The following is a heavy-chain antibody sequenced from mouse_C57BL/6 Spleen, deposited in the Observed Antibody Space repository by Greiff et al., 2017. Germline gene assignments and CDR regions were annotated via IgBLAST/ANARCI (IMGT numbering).Heavy chain of an antibody. Sequence: EVQRVESGGGLVQPGGSMKLSCAASGFTFSDAWMDWVRQSPEKGLEWVAEIRNKANNHATYYAESVKGRFTISRDDSKSSVYLQMNSLRAEDTGIYYCTRRDYYDAMDYWGQGTSVTVSS. CDR2: IRNKANNHAT. CDR3: TRRDYYDAMDY. J-gene: IGHJ4*01. CDR1: GFTFSDAW. V-gene: IGHV6-6*01. D-gene: IGHD2-4*01.